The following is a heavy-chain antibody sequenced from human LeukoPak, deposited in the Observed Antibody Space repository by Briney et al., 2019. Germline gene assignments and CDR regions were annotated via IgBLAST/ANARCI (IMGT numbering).Heavy chain of an antibody. V-gene: IGHV1-58*01. J-gene: IGHJ4*02. Sequence: SVKVSCKASGFTFSSSAVQWVRQARGQRREWIGWIVVGSGNTNYAQKFQERVTITRDISTSTAYMELSSLRSEDTAVCYCAKCGNSGCHLIDYWGQGTLVTVSS. CDR1: GFTFSSSA. CDR2: IVVGSGNT. CDR3: AKCGNSGCHLIDY. D-gene: IGHD5-12*01.